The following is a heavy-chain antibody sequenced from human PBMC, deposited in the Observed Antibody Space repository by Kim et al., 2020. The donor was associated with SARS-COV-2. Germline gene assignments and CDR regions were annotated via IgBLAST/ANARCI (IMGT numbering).Heavy chain of an antibody. J-gene: IGHJ4*02. CDR3: ARMNLDFDY. CDR2: GGA. Sequence: GGANYNPSLKSRVTISVDKSKNQFSLKLSSVTAADTAVYYCARMNLDFDYWGQGTLVTVSS. V-gene: IGHV4-4*02.